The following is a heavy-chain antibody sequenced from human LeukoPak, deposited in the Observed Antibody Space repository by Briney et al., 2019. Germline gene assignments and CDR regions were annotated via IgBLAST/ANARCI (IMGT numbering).Heavy chain of an antibody. CDR1: GYTFTSYG. Sequence: ASVKVSCKASGYTFTSYGISWVRQAPGQGLEWMGWISAYNGNTNYAQKLQGRVTMTTDTSTSTAYMELRSLRSEDTAVYYCARMGVTAANITDYYYYYMDVWGKGTTVTISS. J-gene: IGHJ6*03. CDR2: ISAYNGNT. D-gene: IGHD1-14*01. CDR3: ARMGVTAANITDYYYYYMDV. V-gene: IGHV1-18*01.